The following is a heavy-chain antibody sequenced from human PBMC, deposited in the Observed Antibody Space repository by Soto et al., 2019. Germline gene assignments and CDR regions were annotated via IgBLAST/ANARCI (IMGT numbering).Heavy chain of an antibody. CDR2: ISDSDNAT. V-gene: IGHV3-23*01. Sequence: EVQLLESGGGLVQPGGSLRLSCAASGFTFRSYAMTWVRQAPGKGLEWVSVISDSDNATYYADSVKGRFTISRDNSKNTLYLQFNSLRAEDTAVYYCAKGVSSSAWSASDNWGQGTLVTVSS. CDR3: AKGVSSSAWSASDN. CDR1: GFTFRSYA. J-gene: IGHJ4*02. D-gene: IGHD6-19*01.